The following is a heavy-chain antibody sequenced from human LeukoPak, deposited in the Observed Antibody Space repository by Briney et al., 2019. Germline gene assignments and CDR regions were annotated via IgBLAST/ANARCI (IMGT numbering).Heavy chain of an antibody. CDR2: INLEGTEK. J-gene: IGHJ4*02. CDR3: ARGSTYSSGWYTGFDY. V-gene: IGHV3-7*01. D-gene: IGHD6-19*01. CDR1: GFTFRSYW. Sequence: GGSLRLSCAASGFTFRSYWMSWVRQAPGKGLEWVAYINLEGTEKYYLNSVEGRFSISRDNAKNSLYLQMNSLRAEDTAVYYCARGSTYSSGWYTGFDYWGQGTLVTVSS.